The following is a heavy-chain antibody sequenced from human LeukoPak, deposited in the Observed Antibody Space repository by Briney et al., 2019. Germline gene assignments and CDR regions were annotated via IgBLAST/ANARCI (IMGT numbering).Heavy chain of an antibody. D-gene: IGHD1-26*01. CDR1: GFTFSSYA. CDR2: ISGSGSST. V-gene: IGHV3-23*01. Sequence: GGSLRLSCAASGFTFSSYAMTWVRQAPGKGLEWVSTISGSGSSTYYADSVKGRFTISRDNSKNTLYVQMNSLRAEDTAVYYCAKVSSGSYINYHSDSWGQGSLVTVSS. CDR3: AKVSSGSYINYHSDS. J-gene: IGHJ5*01.